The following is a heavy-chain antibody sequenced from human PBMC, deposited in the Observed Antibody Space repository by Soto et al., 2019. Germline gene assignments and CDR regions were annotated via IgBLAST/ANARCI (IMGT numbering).Heavy chain of an antibody. J-gene: IGHJ4*02. Sequence: GGSLSLSCAASGFTFSSYAMSWVRQAPGKGLEWVSAISGSGGSTYYADSVKGRFTISRDNSKNTLYLQMNSLRAEDTAVYYCAKSISGIAAAGLYWRQRTLVTVSS. CDR2: ISGSGGST. D-gene: IGHD6-13*01. CDR1: GFTFSSYA. V-gene: IGHV3-23*01. CDR3: AKSISGIAAAGLY.